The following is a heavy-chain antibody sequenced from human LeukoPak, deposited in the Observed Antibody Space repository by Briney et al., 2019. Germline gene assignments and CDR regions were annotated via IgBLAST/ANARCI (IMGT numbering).Heavy chain of an antibody. CDR1: GYTFTSYD. D-gene: IGHD3-3*01. CDR2: MNPNSGNT. Sequence: ASVKVSCKASGYTFTSYDINWERQATGQGLEWMGWMNPNSGNTGYAQKFQGRVTITRNTSISTAYMELSSLRSEDTAVYYCARGQRRITIFGVVTYYYYYMDVWGKGTTVTVSS. CDR3: ARGQRRITIFGVVTYYYYYMDV. V-gene: IGHV1-8*03. J-gene: IGHJ6*03.